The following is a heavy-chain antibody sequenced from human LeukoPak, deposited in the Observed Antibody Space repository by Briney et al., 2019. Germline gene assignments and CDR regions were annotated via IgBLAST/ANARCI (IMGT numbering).Heavy chain of an antibody. Sequence: LSGGSLRLSCAASGFTVSSNYMSWVRQAPGKGLEWVSVIYSGGSTYYADSVKGRFTISRDNSKNTLYLQMNSLRAEDTAVYYCARGAYSGSCYWFDPWGQGTLVTVSS. CDR3: ARGAYSGSCYWFDP. J-gene: IGHJ5*02. CDR2: IYSGGST. V-gene: IGHV3-53*01. D-gene: IGHD1-26*01. CDR1: GFTVSSNY.